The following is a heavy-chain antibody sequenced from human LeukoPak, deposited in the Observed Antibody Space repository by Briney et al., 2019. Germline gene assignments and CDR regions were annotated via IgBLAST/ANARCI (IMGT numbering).Heavy chain of an antibody. V-gene: IGHV3-23*01. CDR3: AKVYERSWFGELLYPRAYDY. CDR1: GFTFSSYA. J-gene: IGHJ4*02. D-gene: IGHD3-10*01. CDR2: INGGGGST. Sequence: GGSLRLPCAASGFTFSSYAMSWVRQAPGKGLDWVSSINGGGGSTYYADSVKGRFTISRDNSKNTLYLQMNSLRAEDTAVYYCAKVYERSWFGELLYPRAYDYWGQGTLVTVSS.